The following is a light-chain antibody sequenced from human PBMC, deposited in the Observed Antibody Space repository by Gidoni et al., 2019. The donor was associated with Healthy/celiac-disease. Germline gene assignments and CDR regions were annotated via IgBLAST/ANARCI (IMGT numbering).Light chain of an antibody. V-gene: IGKV3-11*01. CDR2: DAS. CDR1: QSVSSY. J-gene: IGKJ2*01. Sequence: DIVLTQSPATLSLSPGERATLSCTASQSVSSYLAWYQQKPGQAHRLLIYDASNRATGIPARFSGSGSGTDFTLTISSLEPEDFAVYYCQQRSNWPRNTFGQGTKLEIK. CDR3: QQRSNWPRNT.